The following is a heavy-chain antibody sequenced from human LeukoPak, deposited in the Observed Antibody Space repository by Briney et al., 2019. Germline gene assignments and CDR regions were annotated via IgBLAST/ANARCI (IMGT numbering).Heavy chain of an antibody. CDR1: GGSISTRTYY. D-gene: IGHD6-13*01. CDR2: IYYSGST. V-gene: IGHV4-39*01. J-gene: IGHJ4*02. Sequence: ASETLSLTCTVSGGSISTRTYYWGWIRQPPGKGLEWIGSIYYSGSTYYNPSLKSRVTISVDTSKNQFSLKLSSVTAADTAVYYCARHRVPSSNWFPFDYWGQGTLVTVSS. CDR3: ARHRVPSSNWFPFDY.